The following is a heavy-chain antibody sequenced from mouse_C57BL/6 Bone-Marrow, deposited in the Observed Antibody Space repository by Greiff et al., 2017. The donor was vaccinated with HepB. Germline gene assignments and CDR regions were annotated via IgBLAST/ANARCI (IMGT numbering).Heavy chain of an antibody. CDR1: GFSLTSYA. CDR3: ARLIVVATYYYAMDY. V-gene: IGHV2-9-1*01. CDR2: IWTGGGT. D-gene: IGHD1-1*01. J-gene: IGHJ4*01. Sequence: VKLVESGPGLVAPSQSLSITCTVSGFSLTSYAISWVRKPPGKGLEWLGVIWTGGGTHYNSALKSRLSISKDNSKSQVFLKMNSLQTDDTARYYCARLIVVATYYYAMDYWGQGTSVTVSS.